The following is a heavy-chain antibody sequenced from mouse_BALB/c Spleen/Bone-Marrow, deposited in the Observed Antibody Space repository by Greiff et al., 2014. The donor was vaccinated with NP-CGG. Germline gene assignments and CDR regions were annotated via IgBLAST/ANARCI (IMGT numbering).Heavy chain of an antibody. CDR3: ASLSTVHWYFDV. CDR2: ISSRGST. D-gene: IGHD2-1*01. V-gene: IGHV5-6-5*01. J-gene: IGHJ1*01. CDR1: GFTFSSYA. Sequence: EVKLEESGGGLLKPGGSLKLSCAASGFTFSSYAMSWVRQTPEKRLEWVASISSRGSTYYPDSVKGRFTISRDNTRNILYLQMSSLRSEDTAMSYCASLSTVHWYFDVWGAGTTVTVSS.